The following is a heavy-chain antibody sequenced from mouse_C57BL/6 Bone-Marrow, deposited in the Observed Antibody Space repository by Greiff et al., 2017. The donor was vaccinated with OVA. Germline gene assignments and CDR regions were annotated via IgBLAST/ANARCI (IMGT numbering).Heavy chain of an antibody. Sequence: VQLQQSGPGLVQPSQSLSITCTVSGFSLTSYGVHWVRQSPGKGLEWLGVIWRGGSTDYNAAFISRLSISKDNSKSQVFFKMNSLQADDTAIYYCARTGTGNYYFDYWGQGTTLTVSS. CDR3: ARTGTGNYYFDY. D-gene: IGHD3-3*01. V-gene: IGHV2-2*01. CDR2: IWRGGST. J-gene: IGHJ2*01. CDR1: GFSLTSYG.